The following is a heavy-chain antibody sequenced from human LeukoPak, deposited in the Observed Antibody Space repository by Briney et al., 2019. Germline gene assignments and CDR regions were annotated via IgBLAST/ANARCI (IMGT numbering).Heavy chain of an antibody. J-gene: IGHJ3*02. V-gene: IGHV1-46*01. CDR2: INPSGGST. D-gene: IGHD1-26*01. Sequence: GASVKVSCKASGYTFTSYYMHWVRQAPGQGLEWMGIINPSGGSTSYAQKFQGRGTMTRDTSTSTVYMELSSLRSEDTAVYYCARDGVGANSAFDIWGQGTMVTVSS. CDR1: GYTFTSYY. CDR3: ARDGVGANSAFDI.